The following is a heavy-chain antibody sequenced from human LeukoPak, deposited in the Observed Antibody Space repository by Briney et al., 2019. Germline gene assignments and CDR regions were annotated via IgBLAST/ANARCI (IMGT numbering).Heavy chain of an antibody. J-gene: IGHJ6*03. CDR2: IYTSGST. D-gene: IGHD2-2*01. V-gene: IGHV4-61*02. Sequence: SETLSLTCTVSGGSISSGSDYWSWIRQPAGKGLEWIGRIYTSGSTNYNPSLKSRVTISVDTSKNQFSLKLSSVTAADTAVYYCARDVVVVPAEYYYYYYYMDVWGKGTTVTVSS. CDR1: GGSISSGSDY. CDR3: ARDVVVVPAEYYYYYYYMDV.